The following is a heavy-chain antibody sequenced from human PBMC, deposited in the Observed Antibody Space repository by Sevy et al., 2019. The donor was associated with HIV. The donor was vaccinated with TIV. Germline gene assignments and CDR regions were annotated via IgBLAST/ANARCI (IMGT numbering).Heavy chain of an antibody. CDR1: GFTFSDYY. CDR2: ISSSGSTL. CDR3: ARDRAYGDYFRDYYYYGMDV. V-gene: IGHV3-11*01. J-gene: IGHJ6*02. D-gene: IGHD4-17*01. Sequence: GGSLRLSCAAPGFTFSDYYMSWIRQAPGKGLEWVSYISSSGSTLYYEDSVKGGFTISRDNAKNSLYLQMNSLRAEDTAVYYCARDRAYGDYFRDYYYYGMDVWGQGTTVTVSS.